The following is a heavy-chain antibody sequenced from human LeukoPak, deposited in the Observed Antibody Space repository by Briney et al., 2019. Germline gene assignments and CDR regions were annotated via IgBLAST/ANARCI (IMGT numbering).Heavy chain of an antibody. Sequence: SETLSLTCTVSGGSISSSSSYWGWIRQPPGKGLEWIGSIYYSGSTYYNPSLKSRVTISVDTSKNQFSLKLNSVTAADTAVYYCARVITIFGVVIPYYFDYWGQGTLVTVSS. CDR1: GGSISSSSSY. V-gene: IGHV4-39*01. J-gene: IGHJ4*02. CDR2: IYYSGST. D-gene: IGHD3-3*01. CDR3: ARVITIFGVVIPYYFDY.